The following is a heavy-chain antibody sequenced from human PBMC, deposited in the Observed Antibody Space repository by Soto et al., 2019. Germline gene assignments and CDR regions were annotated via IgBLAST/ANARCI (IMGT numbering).Heavy chain of an antibody. V-gene: IGHV3-30-3*01. CDR2: ISYDGSNK. J-gene: IGHJ4*02. D-gene: IGHD6-19*01. Sequence: QVQLVESGGGVVQPGRSLRLSCAASGFTFSSYAMHWVRQAPGKGLEWVAVISYDGSNKYYADSVKGRFTISRDNAKNTLYLQMNSLRAEDTAVYYCAAHIAVAGDPQTPPVDYWGQGTLVTVSS. CDR3: AAHIAVAGDPQTPPVDY. CDR1: GFTFSSYA.